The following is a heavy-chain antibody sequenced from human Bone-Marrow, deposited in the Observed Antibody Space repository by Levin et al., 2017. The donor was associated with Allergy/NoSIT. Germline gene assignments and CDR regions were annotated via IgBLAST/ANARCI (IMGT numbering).Heavy chain of an antibody. V-gene: IGHV3-23*01. J-gene: IGHJ5*02. D-gene: IGHD3-10*01. CDR3: TKDKSMRTQLVDA. Sequence: GGSLRLSCAASGFTFSNFAMNWVRQAPGRGLEWVSSIHSGGNTNYADSVKGRFTISRDKSKNTLYLQMDSLRAEDTAVYYCTKDKSMRTQLVDAWGQGTLVIVSS. CDR1: GFTFSNFA. CDR2: IHSGGNT.